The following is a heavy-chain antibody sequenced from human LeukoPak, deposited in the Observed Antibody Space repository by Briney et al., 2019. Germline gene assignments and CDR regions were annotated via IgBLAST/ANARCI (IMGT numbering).Heavy chain of an antibody. D-gene: IGHD6-19*01. V-gene: IGHV1-69*05. J-gene: IGHJ4*02. CDR2: IIPIFGTA. CDR1: GGTFSSYA. Sequence: SVKVSCKASGGTFSSYAISWVRQAPGQGLEWMERIIPIFGTANYAQKFQGRVTITTDESTSTAYMELSSLRSEDTAVYYCARDYRGWYFDYWGQGTLVTVSS. CDR3: ARDYRGWYFDY.